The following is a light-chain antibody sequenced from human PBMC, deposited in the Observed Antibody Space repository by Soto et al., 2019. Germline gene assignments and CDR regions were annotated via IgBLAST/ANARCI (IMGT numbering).Light chain of an antibody. CDR1: QSVSSN. V-gene: IGKV3-11*01. Sequence: EIVMTQSPATLSMSPWERATLSCRASQSVSSNLAWYQQKPGQAPRLLIYDASNRATGIPARFSGSGSGTDFTLTISSLEPEDFAVFYCQQRSVWPWTFGQGTKVDIK. J-gene: IGKJ1*01. CDR3: QQRSVWPWT. CDR2: DAS.